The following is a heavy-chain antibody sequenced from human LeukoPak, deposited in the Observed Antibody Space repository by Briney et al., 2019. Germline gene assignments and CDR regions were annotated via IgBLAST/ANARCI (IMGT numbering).Heavy chain of an antibody. CDR3: ARLIIEYSSSKVDCYYYYMDV. V-gene: IGHV4-39*01. CDR1: SGSISSSSNY. Sequence: SETLSLTCTVSSGSISSSSNYWGWIRQPPGKGLEWTGIIYYSGSTYYNPSLKSRVTISVDTSKNQFSLKLSYVNAGDTAVYYCARLIIEYSSSKVDCYYYYMDVWGKGTTVTVSS. CDR2: IYYSGST. J-gene: IGHJ6*03. D-gene: IGHD6-6*01.